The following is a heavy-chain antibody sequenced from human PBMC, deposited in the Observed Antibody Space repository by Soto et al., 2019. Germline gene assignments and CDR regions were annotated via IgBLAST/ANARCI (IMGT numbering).Heavy chain of an antibody. D-gene: IGHD5-18*01. V-gene: IGHV4-34*01. CDR3: ARGIPDTAMATEIDY. J-gene: IGHJ4*02. CDR2: INHSGST. CDR1: GDTLSGYD. Sequence: SESMSLTCAVCGDTLSGYDWSGIRQHPGKGLEWIGEINHSGSTNYNPSLKSRVTISVDTSKNQFSLKLSSVTAADTAVYYCARGIPDTAMATEIDYWGQGTLVTVSS.